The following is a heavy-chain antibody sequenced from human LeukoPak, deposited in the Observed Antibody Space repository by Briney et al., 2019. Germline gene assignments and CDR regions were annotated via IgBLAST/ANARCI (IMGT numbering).Heavy chain of an antibody. CDR1: GFTFSSYA. V-gene: IGHV3-23*01. CDR3: AKSIRGLLWFGEPAFDAFDI. D-gene: IGHD3-10*01. Sequence: PGGSLRLSCAASGFTFSSYAMSWVRQAPGKGLEWVSAISGSGGSTYYAVSVKSRFTISRDNSKNTLYLQMNSLRAEDTAVYYCAKSIRGLLWFGEPAFDAFDIWGQGTMVTVSS. CDR2: ISGSGGST. J-gene: IGHJ3*02.